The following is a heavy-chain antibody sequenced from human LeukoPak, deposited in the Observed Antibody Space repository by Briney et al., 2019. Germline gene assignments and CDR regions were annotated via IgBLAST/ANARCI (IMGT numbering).Heavy chain of an antibody. D-gene: IGHD5-18*01. J-gene: IGHJ6*02. Sequence: GRSLRLSCAASGFTFDDYAMHWVRHAPGKGLEWVSGISWNSGSIGYADSVKGRFTISRDNAKNSLYLQMNSLRAEDTALYYCAKDKFSYGLNGMDVWGQGTTVTVSS. CDR2: ISWNSGSI. V-gene: IGHV3-9*01. CDR3: AKDKFSYGLNGMDV. CDR1: GFTFDDYA.